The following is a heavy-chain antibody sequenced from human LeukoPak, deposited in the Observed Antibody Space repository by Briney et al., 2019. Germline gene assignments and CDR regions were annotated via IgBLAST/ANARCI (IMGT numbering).Heavy chain of an antibody. CDR3: ARMYSSSWYGLTWWFDP. Sequence: KPSETLSLTCAVSGGSISSSNWWSWVRQPPGKGLEWIGEIYHSGSTYYNPSLKSRVTISVDTSKNQFSLKLSSVTAADTAVYYCARMYSSSWYGLTWWFDPWGQGTLVTVSS. CDR1: GGSISSSNW. J-gene: IGHJ5*02. D-gene: IGHD6-13*01. CDR2: IYHSGST. V-gene: IGHV4-4*02.